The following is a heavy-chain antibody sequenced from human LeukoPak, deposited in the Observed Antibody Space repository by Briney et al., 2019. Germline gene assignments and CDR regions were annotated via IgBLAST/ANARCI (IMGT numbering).Heavy chain of an antibody. J-gene: IGHJ3*02. CDR1: GFTVSNNY. CDR3: VRDRAVSPFPPDAFDM. V-gene: IGHV3-66*01. CDR2: IYSGNYI. D-gene: IGHD4-17*01. Sequence: QPGGSLRLSCAASGFTVSNNYMSWVRQAPGKGLEWVSIIYSGNYIYYADSVKGRFTISRGNAKNTLYLQMNSLSAEDTAVYYCVRDRAVSPFPPDAFDMWGQGTMVTVAS.